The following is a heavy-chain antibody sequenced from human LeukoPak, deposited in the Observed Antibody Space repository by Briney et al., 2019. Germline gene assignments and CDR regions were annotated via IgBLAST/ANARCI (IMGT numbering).Heavy chain of an antibody. J-gene: IGHJ6*03. CDR3: ARDHNYYGSGSSHYYYYYMDV. Sequence: PGGSLRLSCAASGFTFSNAWMNWVRQAPGKGLEWVSYISSSSGLIYYADSVKGRFTISRDNAKNSLSLQMNSLRAEDTAVYYCARDHNYYGSGSSHYYYYYMDVWGKGTTVTVSS. CDR2: ISSSSGLI. CDR1: GFTFSNAW. D-gene: IGHD3-10*01. V-gene: IGHV3-48*01.